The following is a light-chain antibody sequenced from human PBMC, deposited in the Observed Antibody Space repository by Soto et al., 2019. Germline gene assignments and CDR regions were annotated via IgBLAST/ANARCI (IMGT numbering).Light chain of an antibody. CDR1: QSVGSNY. V-gene: IGKV3-11*01. Sequence: ESGFRRLPGTLTLSPGERATLSCRASQSVGSNYLAWYQQRPGQPPNLLIFGASHRATGVPARFSGSGSGTDFTLAITSLEPEDFAVYYCQQRRNWWTFGQRTKADIK. J-gene: IGKJ1*01. CDR3: QQRRNWWT. CDR2: GAS.